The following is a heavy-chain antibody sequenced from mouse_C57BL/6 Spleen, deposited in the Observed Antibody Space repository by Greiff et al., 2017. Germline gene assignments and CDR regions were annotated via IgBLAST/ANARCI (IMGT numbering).Heavy chain of an antibody. Sequence: QVQLKESGPELVKPGASVKISCKASGYAFSSSWMNWVKQRPGKGLEWIGRIYPGDGDTNYNGKFKGKATLTADKSSSTAYMQLSSLTSEDSAVYFCLLGYYYAMDYWGQGTSVTVSS. CDR3: LLGYYYAMDY. D-gene: IGHD4-1*01. CDR1: GYAFSSSW. V-gene: IGHV1-82*01. CDR2: IYPGDGDT. J-gene: IGHJ4*01.